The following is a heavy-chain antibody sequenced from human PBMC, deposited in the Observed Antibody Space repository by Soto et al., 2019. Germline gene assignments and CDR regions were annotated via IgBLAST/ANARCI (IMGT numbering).Heavy chain of an antibody. CDR1: GYTFTSYG. CDR2: IGADDGKT. D-gene: IGHD6-19*01. J-gene: IGHJ4*02. CDR3: AKVSTSSGWYSRFDS. Sequence: GASVKVSCKASGYTFTSYGISWVRQAPGQRLEWMGWIGADDGKTYYSQNFQGRVTITKDTSASKAYMELTRLTAEDTAAYYCAKVSTSSGWYSRFDSWGQGTLVTVSS. V-gene: IGHV1-18*01.